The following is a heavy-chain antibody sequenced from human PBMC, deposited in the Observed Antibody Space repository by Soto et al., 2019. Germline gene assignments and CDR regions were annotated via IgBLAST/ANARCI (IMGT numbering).Heavy chain of an antibody. CDR3: ARSSGGSGKLWNYYGMDV. J-gene: IGHJ6*02. CDR1: GFTFSSYS. V-gene: IGHV3-21*06. CDR2: ISSGSSYI. Sequence: PGGSLRLSCAASGFTFSSYSMNWVRQAPGKGLEWVSSISSGSSYICYADSVKGRFTISRDNAKNSLYLQMNSLRAEDTAVYYCARSSGGSGKLWNYYGMDVWGQGTTVTVSS. D-gene: IGHD3-10*01.